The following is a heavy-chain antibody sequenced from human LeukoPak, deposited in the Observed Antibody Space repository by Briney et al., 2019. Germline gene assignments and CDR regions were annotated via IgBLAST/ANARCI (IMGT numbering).Heavy chain of an antibody. D-gene: IGHD6-13*01. J-gene: IGHJ5*02. CDR3: ARALWQQGSNWFDP. Sequence: GGSLRLSCAASGFTFSTYSMNWVRQAPGKGLEWVSSISSSSIYIYYVDSVKGRFTISRDNAKNSLYLQMNSLRAEDTAVYYCARALWQQGSNWFDPWGQGTLVTVSS. V-gene: IGHV3-21*01. CDR2: ISSSSIYI. CDR1: GFTFSTYS.